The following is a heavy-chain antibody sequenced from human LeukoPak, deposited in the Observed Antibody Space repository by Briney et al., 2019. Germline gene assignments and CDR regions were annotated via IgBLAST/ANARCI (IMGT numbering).Heavy chain of an antibody. V-gene: IGHV4-30-4*01. CDR2: IYYSGTT. J-gene: IGHJ3*02. Sequence: SETLSLTCTVSGGSISSGDYYWSWIRQPPGKGLEWIGYIYYSGTTYYNPSLRRRISISVDTSKNQFSLKLSSVTAADTAVYYCARPSLGGSGYYYDAFDIWGQGTMVTVSS. CDR1: GGSISSGDYY. CDR3: ARPSLGGSGYYYDAFDI. D-gene: IGHD3-22*01.